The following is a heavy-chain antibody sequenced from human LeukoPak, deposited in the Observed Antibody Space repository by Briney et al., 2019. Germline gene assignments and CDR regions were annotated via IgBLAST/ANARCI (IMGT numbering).Heavy chain of an antibody. V-gene: IGHV3-66*02. CDR2: IYTGGTI. CDR1: GFTVSSNY. Sequence: GGSLRLSCAASGFTVSSNYMSWVRQAPGKGLEWVSVIYTGGTIHYTDSVKGRFTISRDSSKNTLYLQMNSLRAEDTALYYCARDGGSSGWYWDSWGQGTLVTVSS. D-gene: IGHD6-19*01. J-gene: IGHJ4*02. CDR3: ARDGGSSGWYWDS.